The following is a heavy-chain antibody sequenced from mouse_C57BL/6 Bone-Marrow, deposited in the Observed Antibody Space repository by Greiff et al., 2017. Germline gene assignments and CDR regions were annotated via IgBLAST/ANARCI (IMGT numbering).Heavy chain of an antibody. V-gene: IGHV1-64*01. D-gene: IGHD4-1*01. Sequence: QVQLKQPGAELVKPGASVKLSCKASGYTFTSYWMHWVKQRPGQGLEWIGMIHPNSGSTNYNEKFKSKATLTVDKSSSTAYMQLSSLTSEDSAVYYCARGVGRDFDYWGQGTTLTVSS. CDR2: IHPNSGST. J-gene: IGHJ2*01. CDR1: GYTFTSYW. CDR3: ARGVGRDFDY.